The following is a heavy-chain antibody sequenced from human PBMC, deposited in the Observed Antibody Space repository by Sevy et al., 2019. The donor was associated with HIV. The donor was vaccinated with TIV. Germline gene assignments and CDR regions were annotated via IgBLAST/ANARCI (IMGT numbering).Heavy chain of an antibody. Sequence: GGSLRLSCAASGFTFSSYAMSWVRQAPGKGLEWVSAISGSGGSTYYTDSVKGRFTISRDNSKNTLYLQMNSLRAEDTAVYYCSGYYGSGSPGGNAFDIWGQGTMVTVSS. CDR1: GFTFSSYA. D-gene: IGHD3-10*01. CDR3: SGYYGSGSPGGNAFDI. CDR2: ISGSGGST. J-gene: IGHJ3*02. V-gene: IGHV3-23*01.